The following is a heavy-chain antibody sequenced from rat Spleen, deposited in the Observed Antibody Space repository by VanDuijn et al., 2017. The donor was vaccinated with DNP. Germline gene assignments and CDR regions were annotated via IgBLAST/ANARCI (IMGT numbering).Heavy chain of an antibody. V-gene: IGHV5-20*01. J-gene: IGHJ1*01. CDR1: GFTFSDYA. D-gene: IGHD1-1*01. CDR2: ISHDGGST. CDR3: AKDTEKLVQWGYFDF. Sequence: EVQLMESGGGLVQPGRSMKLSCAASGFTFSDYAMAWVLQAPTKGLEWVASISHDGGSTYYRDSVKGRFTISRNNAKNTLYLQMESLRSEDTATYYCAKDTEKLVQWGYFDFWGPGTMVTVSS.